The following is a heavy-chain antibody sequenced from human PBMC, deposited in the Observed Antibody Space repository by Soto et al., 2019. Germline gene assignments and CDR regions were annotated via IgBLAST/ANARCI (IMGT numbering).Heavy chain of an antibody. J-gene: IGHJ3*02. V-gene: IGHV3-11*01. CDR1: GFTFSDYY. D-gene: IGHD3-10*01. CDR3: ARDLSITMVRGDPNDAFDI. CDR2: ISSSGSTI. Sequence: QVQLVESGGGLVKPGGSLRLSCAASGFTFSDYYMSWIRQAPGKGLEWVSYISSSGSTIYYADSVKGRFTISRDNAKNSLYLKMNSLRAEDTAVYYCARDLSITMVRGDPNDAFDIWGQGTMVTVSS.